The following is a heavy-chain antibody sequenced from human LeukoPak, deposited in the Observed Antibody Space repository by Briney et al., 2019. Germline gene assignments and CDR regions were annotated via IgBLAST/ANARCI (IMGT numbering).Heavy chain of an antibody. Sequence: ASVKVSCKVSGYTLTELSMHWVRQAPGKGLEWMGGFDPEDGETIYAQKFQGRVTITADESTSTAYMELSSLRSEDRAVYYCARGFYYDSSGYSFDYWGQGTLVTVSS. CDR3: ARGFYYDSSGYSFDY. V-gene: IGHV1-24*01. J-gene: IGHJ4*02. CDR1: GYTLTELS. D-gene: IGHD3-22*01. CDR2: FDPEDGET.